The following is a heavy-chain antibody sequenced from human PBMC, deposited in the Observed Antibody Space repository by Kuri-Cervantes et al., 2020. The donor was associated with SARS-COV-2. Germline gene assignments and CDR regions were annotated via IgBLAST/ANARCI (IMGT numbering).Heavy chain of an antibody. V-gene: IGHV4-34*01. CDR1: GGSYSGYY. J-gene: IGHJ6*02. CDR3: ARSGITGPTALSWDYYGMDV. Sequence: CAVYGGSYSGYYWRWSRQPPGTGLEWIGEINHSGITNYNPSPKSRVTISVDTSKNQFSLKLSSVTAADTAVYYCARSGITGPTALSWDYYGMDVWGQGTMVTVSS. CDR2: INHSGIT. D-gene: IGHD1-7*01.